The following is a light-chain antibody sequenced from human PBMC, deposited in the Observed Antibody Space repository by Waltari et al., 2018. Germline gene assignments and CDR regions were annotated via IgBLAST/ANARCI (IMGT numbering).Light chain of an antibody. CDR1: QGISSA. J-gene: IGKJ4*01. CDR3: QQFNSELT. CDR2: DAS. V-gene: IGKV1-13*02. Sequence: AIQLTQSPYSLSASVADRVTITCRASQGISSALAWYQQKPGKAPTLLIYDASSLESGVPSRFSGSGSGTDFTLTISSLQPEDFATYYCQQFNSELTFGGGTKVEIK.